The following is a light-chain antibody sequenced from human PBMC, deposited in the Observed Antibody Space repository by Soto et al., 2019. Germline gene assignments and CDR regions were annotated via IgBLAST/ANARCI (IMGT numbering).Light chain of an antibody. J-gene: IGKJ1*01. CDR2: GAS. CDR3: QKYSGVPLT. Sequence: DIQMTQSPSSLSAPVGDSVTITCRASQDISRFLAWFQQRPGKVPKLLMYGASTFLSGVPSRFSGSGSGTNFTLTISSLQPEDVATYYCQKYSGVPLTFGQGTKVEIK. CDR1: QDISRF. V-gene: IGKV1-27*01.